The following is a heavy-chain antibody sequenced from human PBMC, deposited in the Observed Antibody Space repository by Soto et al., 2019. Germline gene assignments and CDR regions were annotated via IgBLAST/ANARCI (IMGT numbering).Heavy chain of an antibody. CDR1: GGSISSYC. CDR2: IYYSGST. D-gene: IGHD5-18*01. V-gene: IGHV4-59*01. CDR3: ARSGTAMVLVDY. J-gene: IGHJ4*02. Sequence: SETLSLTCTVSGGSISSYCWSWIRQPPGKGLEWIGYIYYSGSTNYNPSLKSRVTISVDTSKNQFSLKLSSVTAADTAVYYCARSGTAMVLVDYWGPGTLVTVSS.